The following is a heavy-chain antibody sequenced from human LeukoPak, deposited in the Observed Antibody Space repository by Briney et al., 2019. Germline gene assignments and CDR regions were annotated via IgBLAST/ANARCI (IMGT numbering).Heavy chain of an antibody. Sequence: PGGSLRLSCAASGFTFSSYAMSWVRQAPGKGLEWVSAISGSGGSTYYADSVKGRFTISRENPNNTLYMQMNSQRAEDKAVYYCAKDLSGVTRIVVVKYEGGDAFDIWGQGTMVTVSS. J-gene: IGHJ3*02. CDR3: AKDLSGVTRIVVVKYEGGDAFDI. D-gene: IGHD3-22*01. V-gene: IGHV3-23*01. CDR2: ISGSGGST. CDR1: GFTFSSYA.